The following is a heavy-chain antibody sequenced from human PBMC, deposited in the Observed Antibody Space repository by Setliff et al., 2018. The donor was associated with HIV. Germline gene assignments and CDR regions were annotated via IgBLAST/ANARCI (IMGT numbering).Heavy chain of an antibody. J-gene: IGHJ6*02. CDR3: ARDRGDLSLAYYLYYGMDV. CDR2: INPSGEST. CDR1: GYTLSNYY. V-gene: IGHV1-46*01. Sequence: ASVKVSCKASGYTLSNYYMHWVRQAPGQGLEWMGIINPSGESTTYAQRFQGRVTMTTDRSTSTVYMELSSLRSEDTAVYYCARDRGDLSLAYYLYYGMDVWGQGTTVTSP. D-gene: IGHD3-10*01.